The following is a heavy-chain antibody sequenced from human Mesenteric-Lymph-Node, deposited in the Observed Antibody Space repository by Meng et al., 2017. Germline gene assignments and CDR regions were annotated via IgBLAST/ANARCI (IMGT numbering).Heavy chain of an antibody. CDR2: VITHGSGA. D-gene: IGHD3-9*01. J-gene: IGHJ4*02. CDR3: ASAPEATPSCLTN. V-gene: IGHV3-74*01. CDR1: GYTFSNYW. Sequence: VQMWTSGGGSVRPGTSLSLSCAVCGYTFSNYWRHWVRQAPGKGLVWVARVITHGSGADYADSVKGRFTISRDNAKNTLYLQMNSLRDEDTAVYYCASAPEATPSCLTNWGRGTLVTVSS.